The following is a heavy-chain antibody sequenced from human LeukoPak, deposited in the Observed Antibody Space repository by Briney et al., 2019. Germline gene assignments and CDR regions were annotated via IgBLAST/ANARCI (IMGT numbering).Heavy chain of an antibody. CDR1: GGSISNSNIY. Sequence: SETLSLTCTVSGGSISNSNIYWDWIRQPPGKGLEWIGSIYYSGSTYYNPSLKSRVTISVDTSKNQFSLKLSSVTAADTAVYYCARDRLFYGSSGWFDPWGRGTLVTVSS. V-gene: IGHV4-39*07. CDR3: ARDRLFYGSSGWFDP. CDR2: IYYSGST. D-gene: IGHD3-10*01. J-gene: IGHJ2*01.